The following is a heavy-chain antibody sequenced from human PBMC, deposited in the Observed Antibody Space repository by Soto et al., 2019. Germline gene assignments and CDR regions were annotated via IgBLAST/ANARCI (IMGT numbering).Heavy chain of an antibody. D-gene: IGHD3-10*01. CDR2: IIPMFGTA. CDR3: ARVANYFASPQVLYGMDV. J-gene: IGHJ6*02. CDR1: AGTFSSYA. Sequence: QVQLVQSGAEVKKPGSSVKVSCKASAGTFSSYAISWVRQAPGQGLEWMGGIIPMFGTADYAQKFQGRVTITADESTSTAYMELSSLRSEDTAVYYCARVANYFASPQVLYGMDVWGQGTTVTVSS. V-gene: IGHV1-69*12.